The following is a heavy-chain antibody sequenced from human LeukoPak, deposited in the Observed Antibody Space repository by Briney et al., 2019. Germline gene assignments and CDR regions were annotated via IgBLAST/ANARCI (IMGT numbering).Heavy chain of an antibody. J-gene: IGHJ3*01. V-gene: IGHV4-59*01. CDR3: ARGYFDHFDAFDL. CDR2: IYYSGGT. Sequence: PSETLSLICTVSGGSISNYYWSWIRQSPGKGLEWIGYIYYSGGTNYNPSLKTRVTISVDTSKNQFSLKLSSVTAADTAVYYCARGYFDHFDAFDLWGQGTMVTVSS. D-gene: IGHD3-9*01. CDR1: GGSISNYY.